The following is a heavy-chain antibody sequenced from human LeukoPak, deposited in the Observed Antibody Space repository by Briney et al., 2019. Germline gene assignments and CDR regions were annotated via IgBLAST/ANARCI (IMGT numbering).Heavy chain of an antibody. V-gene: IGHV4-4*02. CDR3: ARSRGSGWTLFDY. D-gene: IGHD6-19*01. CDR1: GGSISSSNW. CDR2: IHHSGST. J-gene: IGHJ4*02. Sequence: SGTLSLTCAVSGGSISSSNWWSWVRQPPGKGLEWIGEIHHSGSTNYNPSLKSRVTISVDKSTNQFSLKLSSVTAADTAVYYCARSRGSGWTLFDYWGQGTLVTVSS.